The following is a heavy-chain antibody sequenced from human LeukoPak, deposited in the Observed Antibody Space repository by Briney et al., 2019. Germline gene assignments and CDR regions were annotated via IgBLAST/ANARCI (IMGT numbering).Heavy chain of an antibody. CDR1: GFTFSSYA. CDR2: ISYDGSNK. Sequence: GGSLRLSCAASGFTFSSYAMHWVRQAPGKGLEWGAVISYDGSNKYYADSVKGRFTISRDNSKNTLYLQMNSLRAEDTAVYYCARDLRVLVRGVISYWGQGNLVTVSS. V-gene: IGHV3-30*04. CDR3: ARDLRVLVRGVISY. D-gene: IGHD3-10*01. J-gene: IGHJ4*02.